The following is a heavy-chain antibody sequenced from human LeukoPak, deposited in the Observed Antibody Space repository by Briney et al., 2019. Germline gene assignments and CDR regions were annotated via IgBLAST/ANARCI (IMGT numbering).Heavy chain of an antibody. Sequence: GGSLRLSCAASGFPFSNYGMHWVRQAPGKGLEWVALIRYDGSYKHYSDFVKGRFTVSRDNSKNTLYLQMNSLGDEDTAVYYCARQKEDAFDIWGQGTMVTVSS. J-gene: IGHJ3*02. V-gene: IGHV3-33*01. CDR1: GFPFSNYG. CDR3: ARQKEDAFDI. CDR2: IRYDGSYK.